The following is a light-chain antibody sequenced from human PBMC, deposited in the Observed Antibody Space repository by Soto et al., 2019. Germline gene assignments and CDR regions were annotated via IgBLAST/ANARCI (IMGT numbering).Light chain of an antibody. CDR2: GTS. V-gene: IGKV3-20*01. Sequence: EIVLTQSPGTLSLSPGERATLSCRASQSVSSSYLAWYQQKSGQAPRLLLYGTSSRATGIPERSSGSGSGTDFTLTISRLEPEDFAVYYCQHYGSSRTFGQGTKVDIK. CDR3: QHYGSSRT. CDR1: QSVSSSY. J-gene: IGKJ1*01.